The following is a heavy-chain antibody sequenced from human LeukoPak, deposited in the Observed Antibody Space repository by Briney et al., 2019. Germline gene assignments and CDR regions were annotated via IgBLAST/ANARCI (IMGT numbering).Heavy chain of an antibody. Sequence: SETLSLTCTVSGGSISSSSYYWGWIRQPPGKGLEWIGSIYYSGSTYYNPSLKSRVTISVDRSKNQFSLKLSSVTAAGTAVYYCARQVRFLEWAYFDYWGQGTLVTVSS. D-gene: IGHD3-3*01. CDR1: GGSISSSSYY. V-gene: IGHV4-39*07. CDR2: IYYSGST. J-gene: IGHJ4*02. CDR3: ARQVRFLEWAYFDY.